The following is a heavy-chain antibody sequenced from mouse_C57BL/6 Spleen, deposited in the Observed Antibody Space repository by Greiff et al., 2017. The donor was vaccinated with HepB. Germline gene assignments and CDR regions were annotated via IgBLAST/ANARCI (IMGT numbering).Heavy chain of an antibody. V-gene: IGHV5-4*01. Sequence: EVKLVESGGGLVKPGGSLKLSCAASGFTFSSYAMSWVRQTPEKRLEWVATISDGGRYTYYPDNVKGRFTISRDNAKNNLYLQMSHLKSEDTALYYCARDGGYDESWFAYWGQGTLVTVSA. CDR2: ISDGGRYT. CDR1: GFTFSSYA. CDR3: ARDGGYDESWFAY. J-gene: IGHJ3*01. D-gene: IGHD2-2*01.